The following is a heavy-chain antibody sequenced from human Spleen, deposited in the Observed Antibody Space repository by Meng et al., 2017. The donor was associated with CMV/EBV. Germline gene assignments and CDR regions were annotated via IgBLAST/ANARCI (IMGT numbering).Heavy chain of an antibody. Sequence: ASVKVSCKASGYMFTGYYVHWVRRAPGQGLEWMGWINPNSGGTNYAQNFQGRVTMTRDTSTSTAYMELTSLTSDDTAVYYCARGGRSSIGREPWFDPWGQGTLVTVSS. J-gene: IGHJ5*02. CDR2: INPNSGGT. D-gene: IGHD6-13*01. CDR1: GYMFTGYY. CDR3: ARGGRSSIGREPWFDP. V-gene: IGHV1-2*02.